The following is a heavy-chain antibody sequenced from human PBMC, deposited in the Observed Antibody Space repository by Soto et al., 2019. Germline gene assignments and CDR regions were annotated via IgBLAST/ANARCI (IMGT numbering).Heavy chain of an antibody. J-gene: IGHJ6*02. Sequence: SETLSLTCAVYGGSFSGYYWSWIRQPPGKGLEWIGEINHSGSTNYNPSLKSRVTISVDTSKNQFSLKLSSVTAADTAVYYCARGLGGIAARRTRPPYYYYYGMDVWGQGTTVTVSS. D-gene: IGHD6-6*01. CDR1: GGSFSGYY. V-gene: IGHV4-34*01. CDR2: INHSGST. CDR3: ARGLGGIAARRTRPPYYYYYGMDV.